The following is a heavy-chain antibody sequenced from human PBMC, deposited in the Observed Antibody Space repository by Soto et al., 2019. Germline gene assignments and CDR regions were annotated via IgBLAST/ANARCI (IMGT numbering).Heavy chain of an antibody. CDR2: IIPIFGTA. D-gene: IGHD6-19*01. CDR1: GGTFSSYA. Sequence: QVQLVQSGAEVKKPGSSVKVSCKASGGTFSSYAISWVRQAPGQGLEWMGGIIPIFGTANYAQKFQGRVTITADESTSTAYMELSSLRSEDTAVYYCAHSTFYSYSSGWSPGAFDIWGQGTMVTVSS. V-gene: IGHV1-69*12. CDR3: AHSTFYSYSSGWSPGAFDI. J-gene: IGHJ3*02.